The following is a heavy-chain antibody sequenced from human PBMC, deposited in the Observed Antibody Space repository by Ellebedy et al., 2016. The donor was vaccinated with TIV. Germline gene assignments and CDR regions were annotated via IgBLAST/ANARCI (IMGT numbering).Heavy chain of an antibody. CDR1: GFTFSDHY. Sequence: GGSLRLSXAASGFTFSDHYMDWVRQAPGKGLEWVANIKQDGSEKNYVDSVKGRFTISRDNAKNSLYLQMNSLRVEDTAVYYCARDVSIWGQGTLVTVSS. D-gene: IGHD5/OR15-5a*01. J-gene: IGHJ4*02. CDR2: IKQDGSEK. CDR3: ARDVSI. V-gene: IGHV3-7*04.